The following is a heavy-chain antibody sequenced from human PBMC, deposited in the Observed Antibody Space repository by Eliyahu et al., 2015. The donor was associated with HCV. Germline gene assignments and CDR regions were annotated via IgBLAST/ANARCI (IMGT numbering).Heavy chain of an antibody. CDR3: VAGLDYCSSTSCQRHYYYGMDV. J-gene: IGHJ6*02. Sequence: EVQLLESGGGLVQPGGSLRLSCAASGFTFSSXAMSWXRQAPGXGLGWVSVISGSGGSTYYVDSVKGRFTISRDNSKNTLYLQMNSLRAEDTAVYYCVAGLDYCSSTSCQRHYYYGMDVWGQGTTVTVSS. CDR2: ISGSGGST. CDR1: GFTFSSXA. D-gene: IGHD2-2*01. V-gene: IGHV3-23*01.